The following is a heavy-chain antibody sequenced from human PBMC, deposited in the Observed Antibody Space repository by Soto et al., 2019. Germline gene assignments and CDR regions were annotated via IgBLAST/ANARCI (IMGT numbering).Heavy chain of an antibody. Sequence: QITLKESGPTLVKPTQTLTLTCTFSGFSLSTSGVGVGWIRQPPGTALEWLALIYWDDDKRYSPSLKSRLTIPKDTSKNRVVLTMTNTDPVHTATDFCAHYPRMSVAVYYWGRGSLDAVSS. CDR2: IYWDDDK. CDR1: GFSLSTSGVG. V-gene: IGHV2-5*02. J-gene: IGHJ4*02. D-gene: IGHD6-19*01. CDR3: AHYPRMSVAVYY.